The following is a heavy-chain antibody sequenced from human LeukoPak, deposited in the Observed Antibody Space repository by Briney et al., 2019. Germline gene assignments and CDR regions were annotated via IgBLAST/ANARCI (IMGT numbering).Heavy chain of an antibody. J-gene: IGHJ4*02. V-gene: IGHV3-21*01. CDR1: GFTFSSYW. Sequence: GGSLRLSCAASGFTFSSYWMSWVRQAPGKGLEWVSSISGSSSSISNADSVMGRFTISRDNSKNSLYLQMNSLRAEDTAVYYCAVSGVSTIAFDYWGQGTLVTVSS. CDR2: ISGSSSSI. CDR3: AVSGVSTIAFDY. D-gene: IGHD3-3*01.